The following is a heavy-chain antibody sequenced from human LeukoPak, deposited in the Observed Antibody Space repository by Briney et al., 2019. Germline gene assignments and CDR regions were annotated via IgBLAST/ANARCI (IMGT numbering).Heavy chain of an antibody. J-gene: IGHJ6*04. CDR2: IYYSGST. D-gene: IGHD2-2*01. CDR3: AMRGYCSSTSCSDYGRMDV. CDR1: GGSVSSGSYY. Sequence: SETLSLTCTVSGGSVSSGSYYWSWLRQPPGKGLEWIGYIYYSGSTNYNPSLKSRVTISVDTSKNQFSLKLSSVTAADTAVYYCAMRGYCSSTSCSDYGRMDVWGKGTTVTVSS. V-gene: IGHV4-61*01.